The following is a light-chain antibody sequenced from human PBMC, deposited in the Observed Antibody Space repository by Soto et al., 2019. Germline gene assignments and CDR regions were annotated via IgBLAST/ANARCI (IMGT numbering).Light chain of an antibody. Sequence: VQVTQSPASLSAPARDRVTTSFRQSQSISSYLNWYQQKPGKDPKLLIYAASSLQSGVPSRFSGSGSGTDFTLTISSLQPEDVATYYCQQSYSTSPITFGGGTRLEIK. J-gene: IGKJ5*01. CDR2: AAS. V-gene: IGKV1-39*01. CDR3: QQSYSTSPIT. CDR1: QSISSY.